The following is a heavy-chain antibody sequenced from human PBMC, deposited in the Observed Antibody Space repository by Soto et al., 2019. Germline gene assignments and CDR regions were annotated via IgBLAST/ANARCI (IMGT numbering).Heavy chain of an antibody. D-gene: IGHD3-3*01. V-gene: IGHV3-23*01. CDR2: VTGGGDIT. CDR1: EFTFISYS. Sequence: EVQLLESGGGLVQPGGSLRLSCAASEFTFISYSMIWVRQAPGKGLELVSGVTGGGDITYYAESVKGRFTISRDISQNTLYLPMNSLIAADPAVFYCARGHFGVTMDVWGQGTTVTVSS. J-gene: IGHJ6*02. CDR3: ARGHFGVTMDV.